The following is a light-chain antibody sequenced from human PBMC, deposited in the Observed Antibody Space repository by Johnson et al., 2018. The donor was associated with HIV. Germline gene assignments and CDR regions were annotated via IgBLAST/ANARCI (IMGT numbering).Light chain of an antibody. V-gene: IGLV1-51*02. J-gene: IGLJ1*01. CDR3: GTWDSGLTAHFV. CDR2: EIN. CDR1: SSNIGNNY. Sequence: QPVLTQPPSVSAAPGQKVTISCSGSSSNIGNNYISWFQHLPGSAPKLLIYEINKRPSGIPDRFSGSKSGTSATLGITGLQTGDEADYYCGTWDSGLTAHFVFGSGTTITVL.